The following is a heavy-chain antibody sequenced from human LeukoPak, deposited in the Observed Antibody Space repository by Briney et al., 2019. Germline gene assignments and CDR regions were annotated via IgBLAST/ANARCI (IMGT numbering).Heavy chain of an antibody. CDR3: ATLAAAGDLVDY. D-gene: IGHD6-13*01. J-gene: IGHJ4*02. V-gene: IGHV4-39*01. CDR2: IYYSGST. CDR1: GGSISSSSYY. Sequence: PSETLSLTCTVSGGSISSSSYYWGWIRQPPGKGLEWIGSIYYSGSTYYNPSLKSRVTISVDTSKNQFSLKLSSVTAADTAVYYCATLAAAGDLVDYWGQGTLVTVSS.